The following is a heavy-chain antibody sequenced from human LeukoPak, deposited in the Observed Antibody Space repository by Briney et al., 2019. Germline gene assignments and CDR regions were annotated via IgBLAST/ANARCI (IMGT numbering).Heavy chain of an antibody. J-gene: IGHJ5*02. CDR3: VRGQANYYGSGSYYLNL. CDR1: GGSISSYY. CDR2: IYYSGST. Sequence: PSETLSLTCTVSGGSISSYYWSWIRQPPGKGLEWIGYIYYSGSTNYNPSLKSRVTISVDTSKNQFSLKLSSVTAADTAVYYCVRGQANYYGSGSYYLNLWGQGTLVTVSS. V-gene: IGHV4-59*01. D-gene: IGHD3-10*01.